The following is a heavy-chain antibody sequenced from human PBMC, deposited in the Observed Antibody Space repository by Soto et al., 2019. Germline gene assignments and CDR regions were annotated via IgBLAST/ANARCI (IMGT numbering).Heavy chain of an antibody. CDR3: AYYDSSGYGYFDY. V-gene: IGHV4-34*01. CDR2: INHSGST. D-gene: IGHD3-22*01. J-gene: IGHJ4*02. CDR1: GGSFSGYY. Sequence: PSETLSLTCAVYGGSFSGYYWSWIRQPPGKGLEWIGEINHSGSTNYNPSLKSRVTISVDTSKNQFSLKLSSVTAADTAVYYCAYYDSSGYGYFDYWGQGTLVTVSS.